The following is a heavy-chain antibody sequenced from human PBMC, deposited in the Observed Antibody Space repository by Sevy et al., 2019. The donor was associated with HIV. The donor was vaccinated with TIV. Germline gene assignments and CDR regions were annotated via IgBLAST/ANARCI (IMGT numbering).Heavy chain of an antibody. Sequence: GGSLRLSCAASGFTFSSYGMHWVRQAPGKGLEWVAVITYDGSNKDYADSVKGRFTISRDNSKNTLYLQMSSLRAEDTAVYYCAKGPRKMIVATIQFDYWGQGTLVTVSS. D-gene: IGHD5-12*01. V-gene: IGHV3-30*18. CDR1: GFTFSSYG. CDR3: AKGPRKMIVATIQFDY. J-gene: IGHJ4*02. CDR2: ITYDGSNK.